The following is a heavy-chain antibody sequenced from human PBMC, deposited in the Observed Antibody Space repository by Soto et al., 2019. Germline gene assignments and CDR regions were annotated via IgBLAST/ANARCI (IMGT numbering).Heavy chain of an antibody. V-gene: IGHV4-4*02. CDR1: GVSIDSSYW. CDR3: ARSFGWYEVDS. Sequence: QVQLQESGPGLVKPSGTMSLKPSGTLSLTCDVSGVSIDSSYWWGWVRQPPGRDLEWLGDMSHGGSTNYNPSLKSRVTILLDKSKNQFSLSLSFVTAADTATYYCARSFGWYEVDSWGQGILVNVSS. CDR2: MSHGGST. J-gene: IGHJ4*02. D-gene: IGHD6-19*01.